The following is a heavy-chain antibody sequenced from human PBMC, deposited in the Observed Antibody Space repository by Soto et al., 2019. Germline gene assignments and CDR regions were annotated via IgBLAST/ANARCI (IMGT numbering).Heavy chain of an antibody. CDR1: GGSFSGYY. Sequence: SETLSLTCTVYGGSFSGYYWSWIRQPPGKGLEWIGEINHSGSTNYNPSLKSRVTISVDTSKNQFSLKLSSVTAADTAVYYCAREGQNPGRNWFDPWGQGTLVTVSS. V-gene: IGHV4-34*01. J-gene: IGHJ5*02. CDR2: INHSGST. CDR3: AREGQNPGRNWFDP.